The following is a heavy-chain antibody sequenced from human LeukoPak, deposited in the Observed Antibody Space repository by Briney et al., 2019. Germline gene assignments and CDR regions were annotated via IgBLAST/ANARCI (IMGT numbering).Heavy chain of an antibody. D-gene: IGHD1-26*01. CDR1: GGSVSSGRDY. Sequence: SETLSLTCTVSGGSVSSGRDYWSWIRQPPGKGLEWIGYIYYRGSTNYNPSLKSRVTISVDTSKNQFSLKLSSVTAADTAVYYCARCVGLGNFDYWGQGTLVTVSS. J-gene: IGHJ4*02. CDR3: ARCVGLGNFDY. V-gene: IGHV4-61*01. CDR2: IYYRGST.